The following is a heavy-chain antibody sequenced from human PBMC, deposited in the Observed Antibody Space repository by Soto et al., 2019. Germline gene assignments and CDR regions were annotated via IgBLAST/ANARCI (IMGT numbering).Heavy chain of an antibody. J-gene: IGHJ4*02. V-gene: IGHV1-69*13. CDR1: GCTFSSYA. D-gene: IGHD3-22*01. Sequence: ASVKVSCKACGCTFSSYAISWVRQAPGQGLEWMGGIIPIFGTANYAQKFQGRVTITADESTSTAYMELSSLRSEDTAVYYCARAAIRFSSGYYYSYWGQGTLVTVSS. CDR3: ARAAIRFSSGYYYSY. CDR2: IIPIFGTA.